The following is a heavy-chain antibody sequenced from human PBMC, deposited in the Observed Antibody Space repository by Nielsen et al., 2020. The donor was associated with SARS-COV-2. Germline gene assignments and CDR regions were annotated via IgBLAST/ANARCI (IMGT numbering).Heavy chain of an antibody. V-gene: IGHV4-59*01. CDR2: IYYSGST. CDR3: AREAPTVGGSYYFDY. CDR1: GGSISSYY. J-gene: IGHJ4*02. Sequence: GSLRLSCTVSGGSISSYYWSWIRQPPGKGLEWIGYIYYSGSTNYNPSLKSRVTISVDTSKNQFSLKLSSVTAADTAVYYCAREAPTVGGSYYFDYWGQGTLVTVSS. D-gene: IGHD1-26*01.